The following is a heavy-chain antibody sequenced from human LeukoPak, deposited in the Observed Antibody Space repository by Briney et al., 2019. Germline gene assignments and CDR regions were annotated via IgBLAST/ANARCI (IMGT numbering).Heavy chain of an antibody. CDR3: ARDLSRIVNSSGSGSVVAATLRYDY. CDR1: GYTFTGYY. Sequence: ASVKVSCKASGYTFTGYYMHWVRQAPGQGLEWMGWINPNSGGTNYAQKFQGWVTMTRDTSISTAYMELSRLRSDDTAVYCCARDLSRIVNSSGSGSVVAATLRYDYWGQGTLVTVSS. V-gene: IGHV1-2*04. J-gene: IGHJ4*02. D-gene: IGHD2-15*01. CDR2: INPNSGGT.